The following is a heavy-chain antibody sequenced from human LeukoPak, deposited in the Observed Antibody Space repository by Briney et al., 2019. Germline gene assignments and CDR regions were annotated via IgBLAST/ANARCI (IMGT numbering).Heavy chain of an antibody. CDR2: ISGSGGAT. D-gene: IGHD6-19*01. CDR1: GFTFSSYG. Sequence: GGSLRLSCAASGFTFSSYGMHWVRQAPGKGLEWVSGISGSGGATYYADSVKDRFTISRDNSKNTLYLQMNSLRAEDTAVYYCAKLTAGSYFDYWGQGTLVTVSS. V-gene: IGHV3-23*01. J-gene: IGHJ4*02. CDR3: AKLTAGSYFDY.